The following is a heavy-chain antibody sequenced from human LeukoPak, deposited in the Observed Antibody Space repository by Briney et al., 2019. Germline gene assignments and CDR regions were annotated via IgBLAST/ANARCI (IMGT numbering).Heavy chain of an antibody. V-gene: IGHV1-2*06. CDR1: GYTFTGYY. J-gene: IGHJ5*01. CDR2: INPNSGGT. Sequence: ASVKVSCKASGYTFTGYYMHWVRQAPGQGLEWMGRINPNSGGTNYAQKFQGRVTMTRDTSISTAYMELSRLRSDDTAVYYCATDKAVVAATFWFDSWGRGTLVTVSS. D-gene: IGHD2-15*01. CDR3: ATDKAVVAATFWFDS.